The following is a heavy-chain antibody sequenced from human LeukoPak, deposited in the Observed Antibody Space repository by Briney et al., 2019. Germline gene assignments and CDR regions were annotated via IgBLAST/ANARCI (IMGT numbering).Heavy chain of an antibody. V-gene: IGHV1-69*06. Sequence: SVKVSCKASGGTFSSYAISWVRQAPGQGLEWMGGIIPIFGTANYAQKFQGRVTITADKSTSTAYMELSSLRSEDTAVYYCARAARYFDWLLYEDYGGQGTLVTVS. CDR3: ARAARYFDWLLYEDY. CDR2: IIPIFGTA. J-gene: IGHJ4*02. D-gene: IGHD3-9*01. CDR1: GGTFSSYA.